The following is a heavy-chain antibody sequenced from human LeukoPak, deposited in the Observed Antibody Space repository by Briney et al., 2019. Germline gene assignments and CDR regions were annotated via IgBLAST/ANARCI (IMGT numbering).Heavy chain of an antibody. CDR3: ARSGSTYYYGMDV. CDR1: GFTFSSYG. Sequence: GGSLRLPCAASGFTFSSYGMHWVRQGPGKGLEWVTFIWYDGTDKNYADSVKGRFTISRDNSKNTLYLQMNSLRAEDTAVYYCARSGSTYYYGMDVWGQGTTVTVSS. J-gene: IGHJ6*02. D-gene: IGHD3-10*01. V-gene: IGHV3-33*01. CDR2: IWYDGTDK.